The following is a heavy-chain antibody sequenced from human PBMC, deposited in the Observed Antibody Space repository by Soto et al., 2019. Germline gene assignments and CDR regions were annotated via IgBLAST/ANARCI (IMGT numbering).Heavy chain of an antibody. CDR3: ARHVPAAGYYYGVDV. J-gene: IGHJ6*02. D-gene: IGHD2-2*01. V-gene: IGHV1-69*05. Sequence: QVQLVQSGAEVKKPGSSVKVSCKASGGTFSSYAISWVRQAPGQGLEWMGGIIPIFGTANYAQKFQGRVTXHXXXSXCTAYMELSSLRAEVRAVYYCARHVPAAGYYYGVDVWGQGTTVTVS. CDR1: GGTFSSYA. CDR2: IIPIFGTA.